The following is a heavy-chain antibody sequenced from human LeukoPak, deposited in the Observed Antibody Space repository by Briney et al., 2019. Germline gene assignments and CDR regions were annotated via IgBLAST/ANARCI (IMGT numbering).Heavy chain of an antibody. CDR3: ARVVTMSYYYYYGMDV. J-gene: IGHJ6*02. CDR1: GYTFTGYY. CDR2: INPNSGGT. Sequence: GASVKVSCKASGYTFTGYYMHWVRQAPGQGLEWMGWINPNSGGTNYAQKFQGRVTMTRDTSISTAYMELSRLRSDDTAVYYCARVVTMSYYYYYGMDVWGQGTTVTVSS. V-gene: IGHV1-2*02. D-gene: IGHD3-3*01.